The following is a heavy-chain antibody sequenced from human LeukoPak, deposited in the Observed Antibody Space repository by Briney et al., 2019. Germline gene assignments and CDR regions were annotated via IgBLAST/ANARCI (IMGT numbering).Heavy chain of an antibody. CDR3: AKDFLGRGYSDVVGLAFDY. J-gene: IGHJ4*02. V-gene: IGHV4-59*01. CDR1: GGSISSYY. Sequence: SETLSLTCTVSGGSISSYYWSWIRQPPGKGLEWIGYIYYSGSTNYNPSLKSRVTISVDTSKNQFSLKLSSVTAADTAVYYCAKDFLGRGYSDVVGLAFDYWGQGTLVPVSS. D-gene: IGHD5-18*01. CDR2: IYYSGST.